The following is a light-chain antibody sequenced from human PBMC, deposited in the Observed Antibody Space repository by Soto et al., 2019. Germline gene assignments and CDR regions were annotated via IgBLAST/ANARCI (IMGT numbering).Light chain of an antibody. J-gene: IGKJ2*01. Sequence: EIVMTQSPATLSASPGERATLSCRASESVSSTLAWYQQKPGQAPRLLIYAASTRATGVPARFSGSGSGTEFTLTISSLQSEDFAVYYCQQYKNWPPRDTFGQGTKLEIK. CDR1: ESVSST. V-gene: IGKV3-15*01. CDR2: AAS. CDR3: QQYKNWPPRDT.